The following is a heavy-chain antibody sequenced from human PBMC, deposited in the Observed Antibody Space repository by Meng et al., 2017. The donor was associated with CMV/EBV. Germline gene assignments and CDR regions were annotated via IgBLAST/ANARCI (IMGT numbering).Heavy chain of an antibody. CDR3: ARVALWFGELPDY. D-gene: IGHD3-10*01. Sequence: CKASGYTFTRYGISWVRQGPGQGLEWMGWISAYNGNTNYAQKLQGRVTMTTDTSTSTAYMELRSLRSDDTAVYYCARVALWFGELPDYWGQGTLVTVSS. V-gene: IGHV1-18*01. CDR1: GYTFTRYG. CDR2: ISAYNGNT. J-gene: IGHJ4*02.